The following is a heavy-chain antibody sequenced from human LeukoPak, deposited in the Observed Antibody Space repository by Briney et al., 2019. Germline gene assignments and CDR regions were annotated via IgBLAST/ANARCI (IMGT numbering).Heavy chain of an antibody. J-gene: IGHJ4*02. CDR2: ISHDGGSD. CDR3: AKHYWPTRTAAAGPYEY. D-gene: IGHD6-13*01. CDR1: GFSFSNYG. V-gene: IGHV3-33*06. Sequence: GGSLRLSCAASGFSFSNYGLHWVRQAPGKGPEWMAVISHDGGSDYYADSVKGRFTISRDNSKNTLYLQMNNLRVDDTAVYYCAKHYWPTRTAAAGPYEYWGQGTLVTVSS.